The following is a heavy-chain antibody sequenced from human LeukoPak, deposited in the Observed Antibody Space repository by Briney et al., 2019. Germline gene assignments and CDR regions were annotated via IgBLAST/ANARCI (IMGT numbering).Heavy chain of an antibody. CDR3: ARAPLLRYFYYYYYMDV. D-gene: IGHD3-9*01. Sequence: ASVKVSCKASGYTFTSYDINWVRQATGQGLEWMGWMNPNSGNTGYAQKFQGRVTMTRNTSISTAYMELSSLRSEDTAVYYCARAPLLRYFYYYYYMDVWGKGTTVTISS. J-gene: IGHJ6*03. V-gene: IGHV1-8*01. CDR2: MNPNSGNT. CDR1: GYTFTSYD.